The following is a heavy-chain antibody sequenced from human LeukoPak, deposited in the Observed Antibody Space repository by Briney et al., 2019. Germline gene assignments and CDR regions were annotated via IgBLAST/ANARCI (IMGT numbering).Heavy chain of an antibody. CDR1: GYTFTSYY. V-gene: IGHV1-8*02. D-gene: IGHD4-23*01. J-gene: IGHJ6*02. CDR2: MNPNSGNT. CDR3: ARGQIDYGGNYYYGMDV. Sequence: GASVKVSCKASGYTFTSYYMHWVRQATGQGLEWMGWMNPNSGNTGYAQKFQGRVTMTRNTSISTAYMELSSLRSEDTAVYYCARGQIDYGGNYYYGMDVWGQGTTVTVSS.